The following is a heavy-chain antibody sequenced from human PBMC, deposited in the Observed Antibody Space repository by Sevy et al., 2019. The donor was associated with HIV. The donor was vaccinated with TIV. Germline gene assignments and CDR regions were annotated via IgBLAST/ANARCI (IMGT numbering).Heavy chain of an antibody. Sequence: GGSLRLSCAASGFIFSSFGMHWVRQAPGKGLEWVAFIHYKGSDKYYADPVKGRYTISRDNSKNTVYLQMSSLRAEDTAVYYCAKDYSTGWYGYYYGMDVRGQGTTVTVSS. V-gene: IGHV3-30*02. J-gene: IGHJ6*02. CDR1: GFIFSSFG. CDR2: IHYKGSDK. CDR3: AKDYSTGWYGYYYGMDV. D-gene: IGHD6-19*01.